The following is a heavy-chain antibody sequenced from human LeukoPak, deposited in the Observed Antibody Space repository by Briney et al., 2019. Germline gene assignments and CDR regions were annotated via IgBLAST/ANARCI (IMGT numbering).Heavy chain of an antibody. Sequence: GASVKVSCKASGGTFSSYAISWVRQAPGQGLEWMGGIIPIFGTANYAQKFQGRVTITADKSTSTAYMELSSLRSEDTAVYYCAGSILTGYYTGRVDCYYYGMDVWGKGTTVTVSS. CDR1: GGTFSSYA. V-gene: IGHV1-69*06. CDR2: IIPIFGTA. J-gene: IGHJ6*04. D-gene: IGHD3-9*01. CDR3: AGSILTGYYTGRVDCYYYGMDV.